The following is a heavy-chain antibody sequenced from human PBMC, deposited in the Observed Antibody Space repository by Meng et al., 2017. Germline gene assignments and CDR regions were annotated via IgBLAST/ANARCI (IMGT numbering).Heavy chain of an antibody. CDR3: AREDYSSSWLHDY. J-gene: IGHJ4*02. D-gene: IGHD6-13*01. Sequence: GESLKISCAASGFTFSSYWMSCVRQAPGKGLEWVANIKQDGSEKYYVDSVKGRFTISRDNAKNSLYLQMNSLRAEDTAVYYCAREDYSSSWLHDYWGQGTLVTVSS. V-gene: IGHV3-7*01. CDR1: GFTFSSYW. CDR2: IKQDGSEK.